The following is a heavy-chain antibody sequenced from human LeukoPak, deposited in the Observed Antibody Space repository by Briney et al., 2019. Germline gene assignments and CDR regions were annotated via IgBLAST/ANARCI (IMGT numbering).Heavy chain of an antibody. CDR2: ISSSSSYI. J-gene: IGHJ6*04. V-gene: IGHV3-21*01. D-gene: IGHD3-22*01. Sequence: GGSLRLSCAASGFTFSSYSMNWVRQAPGKGLEWVSSISSSSSYIYYADSLKGRFTISRDNAKNTLYLQMNSLRAEDTAVYYCARDSRPYYYDSSGYALNVWGKGTTVTISS. CDR1: GFTFSSYS. CDR3: ARDSRPYYYDSSGYALNV.